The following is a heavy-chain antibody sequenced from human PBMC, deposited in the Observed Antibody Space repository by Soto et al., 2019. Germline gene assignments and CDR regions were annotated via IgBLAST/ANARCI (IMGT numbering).Heavy chain of an antibody. J-gene: IGHJ2*01. CDR1: GFTFSSYG. V-gene: IGHV3-30*18. Sequence: QVQLVESGGGVVQPGRSLRLSCAASGFTFSSYGMHWVRQAPGKGLEWVAVISYDGSNKYYADSVKGRFTISRDNSKNTLYLQMNSLIAEDTAVYYCAKDRSFKTYGDRYFDLWGRGTLVTVSS. CDR3: AKDRSFKTYGDRYFDL. CDR2: ISYDGSNK. D-gene: IGHD4-17*01.